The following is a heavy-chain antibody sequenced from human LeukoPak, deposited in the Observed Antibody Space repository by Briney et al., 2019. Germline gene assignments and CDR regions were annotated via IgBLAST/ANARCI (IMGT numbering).Heavy chain of an antibody. CDR2: INHSGST. Sequence: SETLSLTCAVYGGSFSGYYWSWIRQPPGKGLEWIGEINHSGSTNYNPSLKSRVTISVDTSKNQFSLKLSSVTAADTAVYYCAGVRRSSSWGDYWGQGTLVTVSS. V-gene: IGHV4-34*01. D-gene: IGHD6-13*01. J-gene: IGHJ4*02. CDR3: AGVRRSSSWGDY. CDR1: GGSFSGYY.